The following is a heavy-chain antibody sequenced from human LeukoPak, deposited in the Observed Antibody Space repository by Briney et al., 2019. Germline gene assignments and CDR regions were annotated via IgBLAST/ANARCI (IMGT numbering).Heavy chain of an antibody. Sequence: GGSLRLSCAASGFTFSKYDLSWVRQAPGKGLECVSAIDRGVGSTYYADSVKGRFTISRDNSKNTLYLPMNNLRVDDTAVYYCAKKGQADDGGKPDWGQGTLVTVSS. CDR2: IDRGVGST. CDR3: AKKGQADDGGKPD. J-gene: IGHJ4*02. V-gene: IGHV3-23*01. CDR1: GFTFSKYD.